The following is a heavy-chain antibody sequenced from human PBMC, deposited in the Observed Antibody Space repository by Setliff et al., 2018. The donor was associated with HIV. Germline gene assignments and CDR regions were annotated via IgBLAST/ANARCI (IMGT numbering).Heavy chain of an antibody. Sequence: SETLSLTCTVSGGSISSYYWSWIRQPAGKGLEWIGSIYYSGSTYYNPSLKSRVTISVDTSKNQFSLKLSSVTAADTAVYYCARVLREYGDYWDWYFDLWGRGTLVTVSS. CDR3: ARVLREYGDYWDWYFDL. V-gene: IGHV4-4*07. J-gene: IGHJ2*01. CDR2: IYYSGST. CDR1: GGSISSYY. D-gene: IGHD4-17*01.